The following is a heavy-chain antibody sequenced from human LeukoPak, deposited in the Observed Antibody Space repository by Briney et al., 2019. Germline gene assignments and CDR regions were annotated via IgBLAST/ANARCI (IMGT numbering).Heavy chain of an antibody. V-gene: IGHV3-33*07. Sequence: GGSLRLSCEASGFTFSAYAMTWVRQAPGKGLEWVAVIWYDGSNKYYADSVKGRFTISRDNSKNTLYLQMNSLRAEDTAVYYCARDGELPADYWGQGTLVTVSS. D-gene: IGHD1-26*01. CDR1: GFTFSAYA. CDR2: IWYDGSNK. CDR3: ARDGELPADY. J-gene: IGHJ4*02.